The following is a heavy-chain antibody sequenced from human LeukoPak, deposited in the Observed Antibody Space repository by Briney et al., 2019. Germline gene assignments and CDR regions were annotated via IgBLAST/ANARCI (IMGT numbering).Heavy chain of an antibody. CDR3: ANSLSSSHSFDAFDI. Sequence: PGGSLRLSCAASGFTFSNYGMSWVRQAPGKGLEWVSAISGSGDITYYADSVKGRFTVSRDNSKNTLFVQMNSLRVEDTAVYYCANSLSSSHSFDAFDIWGQGTMVTVSS. D-gene: IGHD2-15*01. CDR1: GFTFSNYG. J-gene: IGHJ3*02. V-gene: IGHV3-23*01. CDR2: ISGSGDIT.